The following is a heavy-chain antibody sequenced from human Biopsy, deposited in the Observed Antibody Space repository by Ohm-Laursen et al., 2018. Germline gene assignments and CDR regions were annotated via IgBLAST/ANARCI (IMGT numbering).Heavy chain of an antibody. CDR2: NIPILGTG. V-gene: IGHV1-69*06. CDR3: ATKLTGYFHH. CDR1: GYTFTDYF. J-gene: IGHJ1*01. Sequence: GASVKVSCKTSGYTFTDYFVHWVRQAPGQGLEWLGGNIPILGTGNYAQKFQDRVTVAADTSTSTATMELRSLRSDDTAVYYCATKLTGYFHHWGQGTLVIVSS. D-gene: IGHD3-9*01.